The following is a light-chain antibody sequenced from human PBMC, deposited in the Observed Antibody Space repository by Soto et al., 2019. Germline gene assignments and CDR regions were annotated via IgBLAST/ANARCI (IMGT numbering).Light chain of an antibody. V-gene: IGLV2-8*01. J-gene: IGLJ2*01. CDR2: EVS. Sequence: QSVLTQPPSASGSTGKSCTISCIGTSSDVGGYNYVSWYQQHPGKAPKLMIYEVSKRPSGVPDRFSGSKSGNTASLTVSGLQDEDEADYYCCSYAASNNLGVFGVGTKLTV. CDR3: CSYAASNNLGV. CDR1: SSDVGGYNY.